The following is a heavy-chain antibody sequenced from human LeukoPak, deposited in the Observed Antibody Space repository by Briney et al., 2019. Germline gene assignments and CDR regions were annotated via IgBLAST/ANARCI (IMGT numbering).Heavy chain of an antibody. D-gene: IGHD2-2*01. CDR3: ARDGRISSNYYYMDV. J-gene: IGHJ6*03. V-gene: IGHV3-48*03. CDR2: ISSSGNII. CDR1: GFTFSSYE. Sequence: PGGSLRLSCVASGFTFSSYEMKWVRQAPGKGLEWVSYISSSGNIIYYADSVKGRFTISRDNAKNSLYLQMNSLRAEDTAVYYCARDGRISSNYYYMDVWGKGTPVTVSS.